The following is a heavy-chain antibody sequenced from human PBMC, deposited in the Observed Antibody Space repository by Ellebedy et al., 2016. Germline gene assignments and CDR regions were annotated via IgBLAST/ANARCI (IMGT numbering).Heavy chain of an antibody. Sequence: GGSLRLSCAASGFSFSSYWMTWVRQAPGKGLEWVANIKEDGSQKDYADSVKGRLTISRDNAKKSLYLEMNSLRVEDTAVYYCVGQGAWEPDWGQGTLVTVSS. CDR1: GFSFSSYW. V-gene: IGHV3-7*01. CDR2: IKEDGSQK. CDR3: VGQGAWEPD. D-gene: IGHD1-26*01. J-gene: IGHJ4*02.